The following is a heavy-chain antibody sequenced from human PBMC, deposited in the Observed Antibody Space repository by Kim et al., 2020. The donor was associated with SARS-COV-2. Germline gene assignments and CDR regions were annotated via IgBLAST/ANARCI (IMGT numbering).Heavy chain of an antibody. CDR1: GFTFSSYA. J-gene: IGHJ4*02. CDR2: ISGSGGST. CDR3: SKQESYSSSDTLNY. V-gene: IGHV3-23*01. D-gene: IGHD6-6*01. Sequence: GGSLRLSCAASGFTFSSYAMSWVRQAPGKGLEWVSAISGSGGSTYYADSVKGRFTISRDNSKNTLYLQMNSLRAEDTAVYYCSKQESYSSSDTLNYWGQGTLVTVSS.